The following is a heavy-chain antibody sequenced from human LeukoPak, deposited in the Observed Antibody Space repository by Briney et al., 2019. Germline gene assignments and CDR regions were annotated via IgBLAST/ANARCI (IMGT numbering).Heavy chain of an antibody. V-gene: IGHV4-30-4*01. D-gene: IGHD4-23*01. Sequence: SQTLSLTCTVSGGSISSGDYYWSWIRQPPGKGLEWIGYIYYSGSTYYNPSLKSRVTISVDTSKNQFSLKLSSVTAADTAVYYCARVGGNPASDAFDIWGQGTMVTVSS. CDR1: GGSISSGDYY. CDR2: IYYSGST. J-gene: IGHJ3*02. CDR3: ARVGGNPASDAFDI.